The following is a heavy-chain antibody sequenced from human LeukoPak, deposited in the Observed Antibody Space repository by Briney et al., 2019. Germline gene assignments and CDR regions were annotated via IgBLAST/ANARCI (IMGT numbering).Heavy chain of an antibody. CDR3: ARIGYCTSSSCYTSYYSYYMDV. Sequence: SQTLSLTCTVSGGSISSGDYFWSWIRQPPGKGLEWIGYIYYSGSTYYNPSLKSRVTISVDTSKNQFSLKLSSVTAADTAVYYCARIGYCTSSSCYTSYYSYYMDVWGKGTTVTFSS. V-gene: IGHV4-30-4*08. CDR1: GGSISSGDYF. CDR2: IYYSGST. J-gene: IGHJ6*03. D-gene: IGHD2-2*02.